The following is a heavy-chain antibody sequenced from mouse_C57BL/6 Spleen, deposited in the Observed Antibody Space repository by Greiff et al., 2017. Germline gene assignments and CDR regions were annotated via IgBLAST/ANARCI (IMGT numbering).Heavy chain of an antibody. CDR2: IYPGGGGT. J-gene: IGHJ2*01. Sequence: VQLQQSGPELVKPGASVKISCKASGYAFTSSWMHWVKQRPGKGLEWIGRIYPGGGGTNYNGKFKGKATLTADKSSSTAYMQLSSLTSEDSAVYFCAAGRLYGWSYVVGDWGKGTTVTASS. D-gene: IGHD1-1*01. V-gene: IGHV1-82*01. CDR1: GYAFTSSW. CDR3: AAGRLYGWSYVVGD.